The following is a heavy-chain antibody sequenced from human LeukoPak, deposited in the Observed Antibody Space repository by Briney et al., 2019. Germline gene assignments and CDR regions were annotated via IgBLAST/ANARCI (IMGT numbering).Heavy chain of an antibody. CDR2: ISAYNGNT. Sequence: EASVNVSCKASGYTVTSYGISWVRQAPGQGLEWMGWISAYNGNTNYAQKLQGRVTMTTDTSTSTAYMELRSLRSDDTAVYYCASSSWYGNYYYMDVWGKGTTVTVSS. V-gene: IGHV1-18*01. D-gene: IGHD6-13*01. CDR3: ASSSWYGNYYYMDV. J-gene: IGHJ6*03. CDR1: GYTVTSYG.